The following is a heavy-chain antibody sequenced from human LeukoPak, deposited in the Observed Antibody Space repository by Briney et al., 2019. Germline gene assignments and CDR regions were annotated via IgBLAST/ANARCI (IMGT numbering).Heavy chain of an antibody. CDR3: AREGPYYYDSSGYLRFAPKYYFDY. D-gene: IGHD3-22*01. Sequence: PSETLSLTCTVSGGSISSYYWSWIRQPAGKRLGWIGRIYTSGSTNYNPSLKSRVTMSVDTSKNQFSLKLSSVTAADTAVYYCAREGPYYYDSSGYLRFAPKYYFDYWGQGTLVTVSS. CDR2: IYTSGST. J-gene: IGHJ4*02. V-gene: IGHV4-4*07. CDR1: GGSISSYY.